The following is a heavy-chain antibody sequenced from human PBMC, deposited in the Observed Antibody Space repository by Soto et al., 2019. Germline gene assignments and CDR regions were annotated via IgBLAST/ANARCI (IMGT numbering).Heavy chain of an antibody. Sequence: QVQLVESGGGVVQPGRSLRLSCAASGFTFSIYGMHWVRQAPGKGLEWVAAISYDGSDKYYGDSVKCRFTISRDNSKNTLYLQMNSLRTEDTAVYYCTKRRNVQRFLEGSSGMEVWGRGTTVAVSS. V-gene: IGHV3-30*18. D-gene: IGHD3-3*01. CDR3: TKRRNVQRFLEGSSGMEV. CDR2: ISYDGSDK. J-gene: IGHJ6*02. CDR1: GFTFSIYG.